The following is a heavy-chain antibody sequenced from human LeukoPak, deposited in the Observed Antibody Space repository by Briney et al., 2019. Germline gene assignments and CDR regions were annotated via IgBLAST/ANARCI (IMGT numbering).Heavy chain of an antibody. CDR3: VRTGWNGTPDDAFDI. J-gene: IGHJ3*02. V-gene: IGHV4-61*01. CDR1: GGSVTSGNYY. Sequence: SETLSLTCTVSGGSVTSGNYYWTCIRQPPGKGLEWIGYIYYSGRTNYNPSLKSRVTISVDTSKNQFSLKLSSVTAADTAVYYCVRTGWNGTPDDAFDIWGQGAMVTVSS. D-gene: IGHD1-1*01. CDR2: IYYSGRT.